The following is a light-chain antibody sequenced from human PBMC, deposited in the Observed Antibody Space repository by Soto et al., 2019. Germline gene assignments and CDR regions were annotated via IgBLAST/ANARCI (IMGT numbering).Light chain of an antibody. CDR2: NYT. CDR1: SSNIGADYV. V-gene: IGLV1-40*01. CDR3: QSYDSSLSSAF. Sequence: QSVLTQPPSVSGTPGQRVTISCTGSSSNIGADYVVHWYQQRPGKAPKLLIFNYTNRPSGVPDRFSASRSGTSASLAITGLQADDEADYYCQSYDSSLSSAFFGGGTKLTVL. J-gene: IGLJ2*01.